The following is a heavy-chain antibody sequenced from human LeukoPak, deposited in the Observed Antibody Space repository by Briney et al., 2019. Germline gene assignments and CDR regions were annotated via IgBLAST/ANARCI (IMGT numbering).Heavy chain of an antibody. Sequence: PGGSLRLSCSASGFSFRSFAMHWVRQAPGKGLEYVSAISSNGGSTYYADSVKARFTISRDNSKSTLYLQMSSLRGEVTAVYYCVKGSSKYFDSGGYYVDYWGQGVLVTVSS. V-gene: IGHV3-64D*06. CDR2: ISSNGGST. J-gene: IGHJ4*02. CDR3: VKGSSKYFDSGGYYVDY. CDR1: GFSFRSFA. D-gene: IGHD3-22*01.